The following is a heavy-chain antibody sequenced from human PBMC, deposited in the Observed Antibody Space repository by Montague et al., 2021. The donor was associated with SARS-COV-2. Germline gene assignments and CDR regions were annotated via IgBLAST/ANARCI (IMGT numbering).Heavy chain of an antibody. CDR1: GLTFSSYA. Sequence: LRLSFPASGLTFSSYAMSWVRQAPGKGLEWVSAISGSGGSTYYADSVKGRVTISRDNSKNTLYLQMNSLRAEDTAVYYCAKGGERITMIVVVITLADFDYWGQGTLVTVSS. CDR2: ISGSGGST. D-gene: IGHD3-22*01. V-gene: IGHV3-23*01. CDR3: AKGGERITMIVVVITLADFDY. J-gene: IGHJ4*02.